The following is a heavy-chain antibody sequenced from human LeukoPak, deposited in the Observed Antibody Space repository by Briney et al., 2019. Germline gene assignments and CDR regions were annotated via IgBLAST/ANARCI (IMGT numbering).Heavy chain of an antibody. D-gene: IGHD3-10*01. CDR3: AILWFGEMRTVDY. CDR2: ISSSSSYI. V-gene: IGHV3-21*01. CDR1: GFTFSSYS. J-gene: IGHJ4*02. Sequence: GGSLRLSCAASGFTFSSYSMNWVRQAPGKGLEWVSSISSSSSYIYYADSVKGRFTISRDNAKNSLYLQMNSLRAEDTAVYYCAILWFGEMRTVDYWGQGTLVTVSS.